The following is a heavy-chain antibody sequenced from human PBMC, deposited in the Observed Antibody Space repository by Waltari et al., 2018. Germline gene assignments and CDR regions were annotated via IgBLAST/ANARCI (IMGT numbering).Heavy chain of an antibody. J-gene: IGHJ4*02. CDR2: MHSGASVG. CDR1: GFTIRNYW. V-gene: IGHV3-74*01. CDR3: ARGSNSFRGLDDY. Sequence: EVQLVESGGGLVQPGGSLRLSCTASGFTIRNYWMHWVRHVPGKGLVCVCNMHSGASVGDYADSVKVRFTISRDNARNTLYLQMNTLRDEDTAVYYCARGSNSFRGLDDYWGQGTLVTVSS. D-gene: IGHD1-26*01.